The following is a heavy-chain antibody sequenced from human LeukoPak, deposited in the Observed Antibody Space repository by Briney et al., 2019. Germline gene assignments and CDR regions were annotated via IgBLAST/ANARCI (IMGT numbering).Heavy chain of an antibody. J-gene: IGHJ1*01. V-gene: IGHV5-51*01. D-gene: IGHD2-15*01. CDR2: IYPGDSDT. CDR1: GYSFTSYW. Sequence: GASLQISCKGSGYSFTSYWIGWVRQMPGKGLEWMGIIYPGDSDTRYSPSFQGQVTISADKSISTAYLQWSSLKASDTAMYYCARQAYCSGGSCYSPEYFQHWGQGTLVAVSS. CDR3: ARQAYCSGGSCYSPEYFQH.